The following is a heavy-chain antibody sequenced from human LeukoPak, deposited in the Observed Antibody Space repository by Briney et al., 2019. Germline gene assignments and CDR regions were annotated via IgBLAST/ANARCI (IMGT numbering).Heavy chain of an antibody. CDR1: GNTFTSYD. V-gene: IGHV1-8*01. CDR2: MNPNSGAT. D-gene: IGHD6-6*01. J-gene: IGHJ6*02. CDR3: ARGTYSSSSPMDV. Sequence: ASVKVSCKASGNTFTSYDFNWLRQATGQGPEWMGWMNPNSGATGYAQKFQGRVTMTRSASINAAYMELSNLRSEDTAVYYCARGTYSSSSPMDVWGQGTTVTVSS.